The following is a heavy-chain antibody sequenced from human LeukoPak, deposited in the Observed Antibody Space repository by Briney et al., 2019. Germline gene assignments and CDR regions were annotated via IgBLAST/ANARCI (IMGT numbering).Heavy chain of an antibody. D-gene: IGHD3-22*01. CDR2: ISGSGGST. CDR3: AKGRYYDSSGYRYYFDY. V-gene: IGHV3-23*01. Sequence: PGGSLRLSCAASGFTFSSYAMSWVRQAPGKGLEWVSAISGSGGSTYYADSVKGRFTISRDNSKNTLYLQMNSLRAEDTAVYYCAKGRYYDSSGYRYYFDYWGQGTLVTVSS. J-gene: IGHJ4*02. CDR1: GFTFSSYA.